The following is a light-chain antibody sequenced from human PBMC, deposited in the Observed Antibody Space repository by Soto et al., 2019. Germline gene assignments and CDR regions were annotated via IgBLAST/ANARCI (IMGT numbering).Light chain of an antibody. CDR3: LQYNGYYRT. CDR1: QTISGW. CDR2: DSS. J-gene: IGKJ1*01. V-gene: IGKV1-5*01. Sequence: DIQMTQAPSTLSASVGDTVTITCRASQTISGWLAWYQQRPWKAPNLLIFDSSTLERGVPSRFSGSGSGTTFTLTISSLQSDDFATYYCLQYNGYYRTFGQGTKVEIK.